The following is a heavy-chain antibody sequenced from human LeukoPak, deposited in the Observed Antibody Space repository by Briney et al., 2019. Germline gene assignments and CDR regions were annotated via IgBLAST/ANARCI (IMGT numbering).Heavy chain of an antibody. Sequence: GGSLRLSCAASGFTFSSYAMSWVRQAPGKGLEWVSAISGSGGSTYYADSVKGRFTISRDNSKNTLYLQMNSLRAEDTAVYYCAKDPTLLWFGELSYYFDYWGQGTLVTVSS. CDR1: GFTFSSYA. CDR3: AKDPTLLWFGELSYYFDY. D-gene: IGHD3-10*01. V-gene: IGHV3-23*01. CDR2: ISGSGGST. J-gene: IGHJ4*02.